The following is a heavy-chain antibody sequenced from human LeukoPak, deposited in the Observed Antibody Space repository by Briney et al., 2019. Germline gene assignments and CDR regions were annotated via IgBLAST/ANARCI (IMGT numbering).Heavy chain of an antibody. D-gene: IGHD5-12*01. J-gene: IGHJ4*02. CDR2: IGGSGEKK. Sequence: GGSLRLSCAASGFTFSRYAMRWVRQAPAKGLEWVSDIGGSGEKKHYTDSVKGRFTIPRDNSKNTLYLQMNSLRAEATAVYYCARDLRGHSGYDSDFWGQGTLVTVSS. CDR1: GFTFSRYA. V-gene: IGHV3-23*01. CDR3: ARDLRGHSGYDSDF.